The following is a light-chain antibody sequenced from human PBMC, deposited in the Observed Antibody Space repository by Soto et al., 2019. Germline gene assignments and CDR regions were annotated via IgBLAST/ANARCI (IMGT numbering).Light chain of an antibody. CDR3: QESYSRPPWM. CDR1: QSINNH. CDR2: AAS. V-gene: IGKV1-39*01. Sequence: DIQMTQSPSSLSASVGDRVTVTCRASQSINNHLNWYQQKPGKAPKLLIYAASNLHSGVPSRFSGSGSGTDFTLTISSLQLEDLATYYCQESYSRPPWMFGQGTKV. J-gene: IGKJ1*01.